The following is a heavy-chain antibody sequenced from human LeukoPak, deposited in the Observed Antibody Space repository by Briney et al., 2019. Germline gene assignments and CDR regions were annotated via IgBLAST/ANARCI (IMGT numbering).Heavy chain of an antibody. CDR3: ARWVAAAGHDPFDI. CDR1: GFTVSSNY. D-gene: IGHD6-13*01. CDR2: IYSGGST. V-gene: IGHV3-66*01. J-gene: IGHJ3*02. Sequence: GGSLRLSCAASGFTVSSNYMSWVRQAPGKGLEWVSVIYSGGSTYYADSVKGRFTISRDNSKNTLYLQMNSLRAEDTAVYYCARWVAAAGHDPFDIWGQGTMVTVSS.